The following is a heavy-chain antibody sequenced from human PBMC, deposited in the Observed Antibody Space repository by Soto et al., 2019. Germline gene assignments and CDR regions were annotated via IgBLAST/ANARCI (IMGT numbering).Heavy chain of an antibody. V-gene: IGHV3-30-3*01. J-gene: IGHJ4*02. D-gene: IGHD3-22*01. CDR2: ISYDGSNK. CDR3: ARDPEGGSGYYFLDY. CDR1: GFTFSSYA. Sequence: PGGSLRLSCAASGFTFSSYAMHWVRQAPGKGLEWVSVISYDGSNKYYADSVKGRFTISRDNSKNTLYLQMSSLRAEDTAVYYCARDPEGGSGYYFLDYWGQGT.